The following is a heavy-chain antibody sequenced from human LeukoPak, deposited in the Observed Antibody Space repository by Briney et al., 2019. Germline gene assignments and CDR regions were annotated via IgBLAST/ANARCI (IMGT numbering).Heavy chain of an antibody. V-gene: IGHV4-34*01. CDR2: INHSGST. J-gene: IGHJ4*02. CDR1: GGSFSGYY. D-gene: IGHD6-6*01. CDR3: ARFLYSSSALWNFDY. Sequence: PSGTLSLTCAVYGGSFSGYYWSWIRQPPGKGLEWIGEINHSGSTNYNPSLKSRVTISVDTSKNQFSLKLSSVTAADTAVYYCARFLYSSSALWNFDYWGQGTLVTVSS.